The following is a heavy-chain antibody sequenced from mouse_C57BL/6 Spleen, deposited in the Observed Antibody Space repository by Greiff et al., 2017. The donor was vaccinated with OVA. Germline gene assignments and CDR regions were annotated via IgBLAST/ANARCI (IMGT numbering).Heavy chain of an antibody. D-gene: IGHD1-1*01. V-gene: IGHV1-7*01. CDR1: GYTFTSYW. CDR2: INPSSGYT. Sequence: QVQLQQSGAELAKPGASVKLSCKASGYTFTSYWMHWVKQRPGQGLEWIGYINPSSGYTKYNQKFKDKATLTADKSSSTAYMQLSSLTYEDSAVYYCARPDTTVVGYFDVWGTGTTVTVSS. CDR3: ARPDTTVVGYFDV. J-gene: IGHJ1*03.